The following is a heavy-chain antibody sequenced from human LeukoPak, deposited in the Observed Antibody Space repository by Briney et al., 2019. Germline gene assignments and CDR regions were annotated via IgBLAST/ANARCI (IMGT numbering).Heavy chain of an antibody. CDR3: ASSGKWELLWSEFDY. D-gene: IGHD1-26*01. Sequence: GGSLRLSCAASGFTFSSYWMHWVRQAPGKGLEWVAVISHDGNNKYYADSVKGRFTISRDNSKKTLYLQMNSLRAEDTAVYYCASSGKWELLWSEFDYWGQGTLVTVSS. V-gene: IGHV3-30-3*01. J-gene: IGHJ4*02. CDR2: ISHDGNNK. CDR1: GFTFSSYW.